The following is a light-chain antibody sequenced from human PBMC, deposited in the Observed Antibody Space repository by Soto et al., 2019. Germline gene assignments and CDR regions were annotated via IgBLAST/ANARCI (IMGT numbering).Light chain of an antibody. CDR1: SSDVGGYNY. V-gene: IGLV2-14*01. Sequence: QSVLTQPASVSGSPGQSITISCTGTSSDVGGYNYVSWYQQHPGKAPKLMIYDVSNRPSGVSNRFSGSKSDNTASLTISGLQAEDEADYYCSSYTSSSTLVVFGGGTTLTVL. CDR3: SSYTSSSTLVV. J-gene: IGLJ2*01. CDR2: DVS.